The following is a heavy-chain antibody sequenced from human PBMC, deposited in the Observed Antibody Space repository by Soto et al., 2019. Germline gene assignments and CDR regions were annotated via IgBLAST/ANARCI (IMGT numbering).Heavy chain of an antibody. Sequence: SETLSLTCTVSGGSISSSSYYWGWIRQPPGKGLEWIGSIYYSGRTYYNPSLKSRVTISVDTSKNQFSLKLSSVTAADTAVYYCARQPRILTGHSGHFDYWGQGTLVTLSS. D-gene: IGHD3-9*01. CDR3: ARQPRILTGHSGHFDY. V-gene: IGHV4-39*01. CDR2: IYYSGRT. J-gene: IGHJ4*02. CDR1: GGSISSSSYY.